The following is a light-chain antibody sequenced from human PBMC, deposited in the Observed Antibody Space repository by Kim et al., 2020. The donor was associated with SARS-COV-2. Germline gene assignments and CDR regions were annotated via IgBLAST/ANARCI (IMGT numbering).Light chain of an antibody. CDR2: QDS. Sequence: VSPGKTTSITCSGDKVGDKYACWYQQKPGQSPVLVIYQDSKRPSGIPERFSGSNSGNTATLTISGTQAMDEADYYCQAWDSSTYVVFGGGTKVTVL. CDR3: QAWDSSTYVV. J-gene: IGLJ2*01. CDR1: KVGDKY. V-gene: IGLV3-1*01.